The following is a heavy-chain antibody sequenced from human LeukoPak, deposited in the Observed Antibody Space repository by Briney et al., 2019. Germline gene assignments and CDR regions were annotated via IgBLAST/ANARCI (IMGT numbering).Heavy chain of an antibody. Sequence: GGSLRLSCAASGFTFDDYAMHWVRQAPGKGLEWVSGISWNSGSIGYADSVKGRFTISRDNAKNSLYLQMNSLRAEDTALYYCAKGYSGYFPYFDYWGQGTLVTVS. CDR3: AKGYSGYFPYFDY. CDR2: ISWNSGSI. CDR1: GFTFDDYA. D-gene: IGHD3-22*01. V-gene: IGHV3-9*01. J-gene: IGHJ4*02.